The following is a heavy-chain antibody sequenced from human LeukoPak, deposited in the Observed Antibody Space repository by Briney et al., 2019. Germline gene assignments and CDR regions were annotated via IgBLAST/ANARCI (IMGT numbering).Heavy chain of an antibody. CDR2: IYYSGGT. CDR3: ARERDYYYGMDV. Sequence: SETLSLTCTVSGGSVSSGSYYWSWIRQSPGKGLEWIGYIYYSGGTNYNPSLKSRVTISVDTSKNQFSLKLSSVTAADTAVYYCARERDYYYGMDVWGQGTTVTASS. V-gene: IGHV4-61*01. J-gene: IGHJ6*02. CDR1: GGSVSSGSYY.